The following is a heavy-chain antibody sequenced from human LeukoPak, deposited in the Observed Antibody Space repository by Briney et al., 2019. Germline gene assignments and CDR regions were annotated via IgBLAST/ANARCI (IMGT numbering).Heavy chain of an antibody. V-gene: IGHV3-23*01. Sequence: GGSLRLSCAASGFTFSSYAMSWVRQAPGKGMEWVSAISGSGGSTYYADSVKGRFIISRDNSKNTLYLQMNSLRAGDTAVYYCAKDLGTAMAYPMCYFDYWGQGTLVTVSS. CDR2: ISGSGGST. J-gene: IGHJ4*02. CDR1: GFTFSSYA. D-gene: IGHD5-18*01. CDR3: AKDLGTAMAYPMCYFDY.